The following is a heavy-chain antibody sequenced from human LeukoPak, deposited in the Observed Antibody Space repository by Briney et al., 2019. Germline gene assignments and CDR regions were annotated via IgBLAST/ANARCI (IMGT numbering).Heavy chain of an antibody. J-gene: IGHJ4*02. V-gene: IGHV1-8*03. CDR2: KNPNSGNT. CDR1: GYTFTTYE. Sequence: ASVKVSCKASGYTFTTYEIHWVRQASGQGLEWMGWKNPNSGNTGYAQKFQGRVTFTRDTPMTTAYMDLSSLRTGDTAMYYCARGASRSFDYWGQGSLVTVPS. CDR3: ARGASRSFDY.